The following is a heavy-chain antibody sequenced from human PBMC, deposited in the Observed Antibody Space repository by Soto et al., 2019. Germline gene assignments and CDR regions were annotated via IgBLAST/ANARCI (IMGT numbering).Heavy chain of an antibody. CDR1: GGSISSSNW. J-gene: IGHJ4*02. CDR2: IYHSGST. D-gene: IGHD5-12*01. Sequence: PSETLSLTCAVSGGSISSSNWWSWVRQPPGKGLEWIGEIYHSGSTNYNPSLKSRVTISVDKSKNQFSLKLSSVTAADTAVYYCATSRDGYKRIAYWGQGTLVTVSS. CDR3: ATSRDGYKRIAY. V-gene: IGHV4-4*02.